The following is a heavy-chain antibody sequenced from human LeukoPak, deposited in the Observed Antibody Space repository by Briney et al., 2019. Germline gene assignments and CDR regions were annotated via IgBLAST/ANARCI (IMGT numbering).Heavy chain of an antibody. Sequence: GGSLRLSCEASGFAFSFFAMSWLRQAPGKGLEWVSVIYRDGSSYYAASVKGRFTISRDNSKNTLYIQMNSLRAEDTAAYYCARSFYDILIGYYQYFDYWGQGTLVTVSS. CDR2: IYRDGSS. V-gene: IGHV3-66*01. D-gene: IGHD3-9*01. CDR1: GFAFSFFA. J-gene: IGHJ4*02. CDR3: ARSFYDILIGYYQYFDY.